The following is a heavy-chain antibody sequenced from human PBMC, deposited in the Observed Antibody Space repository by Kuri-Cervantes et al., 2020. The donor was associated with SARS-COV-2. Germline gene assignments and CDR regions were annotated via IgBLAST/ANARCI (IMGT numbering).Heavy chain of an antibody. CDR2: ISAYNGNT. V-gene: IGHV1-18*01. J-gene: IGHJ4*02. D-gene: IGHD2-15*01. Sequence: ASVKVSCKASGYTFTSYGISWVRQAPGQGLEWMGWISAYNGNTNYAQKLQGRVTMTTDTSTSTAYMELRSLRSDDTAVYYCARDPGFVVVVAATRRRSYFDYWGQGALVTVSS. CDR3: ARDPGFVVVVAATRRRSYFDY. CDR1: GYTFTSYG.